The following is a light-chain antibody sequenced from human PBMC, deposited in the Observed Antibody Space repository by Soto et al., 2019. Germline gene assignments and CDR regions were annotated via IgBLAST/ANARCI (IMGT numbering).Light chain of an antibody. Sequence: EIGFTQSPGTLSFSPGERATLSCRASQSVSSSFVAWYQQKPGQAPRLLIYGASSRATGIPDRFSGSGSGTDFTLTISRLEPEDFAVYYCHQYGSSPATFGQGTKVDIK. CDR1: QSVSSSF. V-gene: IGKV3-20*01. CDR2: GAS. CDR3: HQYGSSPAT. J-gene: IGKJ1*01.